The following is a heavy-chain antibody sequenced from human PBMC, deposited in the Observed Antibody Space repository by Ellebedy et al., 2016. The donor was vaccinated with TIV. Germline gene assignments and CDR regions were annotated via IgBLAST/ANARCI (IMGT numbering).Heavy chain of an antibody. CDR1: GLSLNNAW. J-gene: IGHJ4*02. Sequence: GGSLRLXCAGSGLSLNNAWMSWVRQTPGKGLEWIGRIKRKADGETADYAAPVKGRFTISRDESKDTLYLQMNSLKTEDTAVYYCTTEIYCTSSTCRDYWGQGALVTVSS. V-gene: IGHV3-15*01. CDR3: TTEIYCTSSTCRDY. D-gene: IGHD2/OR15-2a*01. CDR2: IKRKADGETA.